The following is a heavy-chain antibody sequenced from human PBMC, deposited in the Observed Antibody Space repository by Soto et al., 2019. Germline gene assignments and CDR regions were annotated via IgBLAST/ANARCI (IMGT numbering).Heavy chain of an antibody. Sequence: SETLSLTCTVSGGSISSSSYYWGWIRQPPGKGLEWIGSIYYSGSTYYNPSLKSRVTISVDTSKNQFSLKLSSVTAADTAVYYCARIPYGDYVEPWFDPWGQGTLVTVSS. D-gene: IGHD4-17*01. CDR1: GGSISSSSYY. V-gene: IGHV4-39*01. CDR2: IYYSGST. CDR3: ARIPYGDYVEPWFDP. J-gene: IGHJ5*02.